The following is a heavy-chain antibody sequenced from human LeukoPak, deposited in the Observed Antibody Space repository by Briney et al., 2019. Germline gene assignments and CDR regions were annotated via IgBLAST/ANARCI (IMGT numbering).Heavy chain of an antibody. V-gene: IGHV1-46*01. CDR1: GYTFTSYY. CDR2: INPSGGST. Sequence: ASVKVSCKASGYTFTSYYMHWVRQAPGQGLEWMGIINPSGGSTSYAQKFHGRVTVTRDTSTSTVHMELRGLRSEDTAVYHCARDQEAFDYWGQGTLVTVSS. CDR3: ARDQEAFDY. J-gene: IGHJ4*02.